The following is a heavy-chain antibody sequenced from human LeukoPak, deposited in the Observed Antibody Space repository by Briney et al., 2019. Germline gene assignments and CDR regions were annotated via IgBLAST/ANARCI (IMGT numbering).Heavy chain of an antibody. J-gene: IGHJ5*02. Sequence: SETLSLTCTVSGGSISSGGYYWSWIRQPPGKGLEWIGEINHGGSTNYNPSLKSRVTISVDTSKNQFSLKLSSVAAADTAVYYCARNGGSGSYYREYNWFDPWGQGTLVTVSS. V-gene: IGHV4-39*07. D-gene: IGHD3-10*01. CDR1: GGSISSGGYY. CDR3: ARNGGSGSYYREYNWFDP. CDR2: INHGGST.